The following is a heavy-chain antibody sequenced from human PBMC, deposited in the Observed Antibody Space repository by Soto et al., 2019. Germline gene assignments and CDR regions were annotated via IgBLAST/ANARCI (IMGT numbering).Heavy chain of an antibody. Sequence: PGGSLRLSCAASGFTFSNYAMHWVRQAPGKGLEWVAIVSFDGDNEYYADSVRGRFFISRDNSRNTLYLQTSGLRHEDTSVYYCAKEGGLSGSYYISSSYYFDYWGQGTLVTVSS. CDR2: VSFDGDNE. V-gene: IGHV3-30*18. CDR1: GFTFSNYA. CDR3: AKEGGLSGSYYISSSYYFDY. J-gene: IGHJ4*02. D-gene: IGHD1-26*01.